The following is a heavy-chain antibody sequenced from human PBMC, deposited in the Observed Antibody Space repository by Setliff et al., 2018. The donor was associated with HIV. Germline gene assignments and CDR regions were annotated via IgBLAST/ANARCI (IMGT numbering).Heavy chain of an antibody. V-gene: IGHV3-49*04. J-gene: IGHJ4*02. CDR3: TTNFYNFWSGYYDYFDF. CDR1: GFTFGVYA. Sequence: GGSLRLSCTTSGFTFGVYAMTWVRQAPGKGLEWVGFIRHKAYGGTAEYDASVKDRFTFSRDDSKSIAYLQVSSLKTEDTAIYYCTTNFYNFWSGYYDYFDFWGQGALVTVSS. CDR2: IRHKAYGGTA. D-gene: IGHD3-3*01.